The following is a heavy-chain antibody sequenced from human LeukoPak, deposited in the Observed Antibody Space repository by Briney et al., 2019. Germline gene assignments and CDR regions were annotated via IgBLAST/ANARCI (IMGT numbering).Heavy chain of an antibody. J-gene: IGHJ4*02. Sequence: SETLSLTCTVSGGSISSSSYYWGWIRQPPGKGLEWIGSIYYSGSTYYNPSLKSRVTISVDTSKNQFSLKLSSVTAADTAVYYCARGIAAYRGDYFDYWGQGTLVTASS. CDR2: IYYSGST. V-gene: IGHV4-39*07. D-gene: IGHD6-13*01. CDR3: ARGIAAYRGDYFDY. CDR1: GGSISSSSYY.